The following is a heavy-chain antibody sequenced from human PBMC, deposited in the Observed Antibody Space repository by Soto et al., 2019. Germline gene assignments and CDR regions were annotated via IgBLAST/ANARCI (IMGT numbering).Heavy chain of an antibody. CDR2: FDPEDGET. CDR3: ATVGGRVPAAGTSYYDNLTGYYKDYFDY. Sequence: ASVKVSCKVFGYILTELSMHWVRQAPGKGLEWMGGFDPEDGETIYAQKFQGRVTMTEDTSTDTAYMELSSLRSEDTAVYYCATVGGRVPAAGTSYYDNLTGYYKDYFDYWGQGTLVTVSS. V-gene: IGHV1-24*01. J-gene: IGHJ4*02. CDR1: GYILTELS. D-gene: IGHD3-9*01.